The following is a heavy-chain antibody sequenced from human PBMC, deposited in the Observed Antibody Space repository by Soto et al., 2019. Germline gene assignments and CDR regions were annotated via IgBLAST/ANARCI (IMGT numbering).Heavy chain of an antibody. CDR3: AKQGGKYGIRSFDP. J-gene: IGHJ5*02. CDR2: IYYSGKT. Sequence: SETLSLTCSVSGGSISNSRDYWGWIRQPPGKGLEWIATIYYSGKTYYNPSLESRVTISVDASKNQVSLNLKSVTAADTAVYYCAKQGGKYGIRSFDPWGQGTLVTVSS. V-gene: IGHV4-39*01. CDR1: GGSISNSRDY. D-gene: IGHD1-1*01.